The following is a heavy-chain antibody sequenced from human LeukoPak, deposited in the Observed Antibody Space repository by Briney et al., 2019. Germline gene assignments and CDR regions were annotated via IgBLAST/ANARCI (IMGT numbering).Heavy chain of an antibody. CDR1: GYTFTSYS. Sequence: ASVKVSCKTSGYTFTSYSINWVRQAPGQGLEWLGWINSNTGIPTYAQGFTGRFVFSLDTSVSTAYLQISSLKAEDTAVYYCARVRSVSGGSCCPHYWGQGTLVTVSS. J-gene: IGHJ4*02. CDR2: INSNTGIP. CDR3: ARVRSVSGGSCCPHY. D-gene: IGHD2-15*01. V-gene: IGHV7-4-1*02.